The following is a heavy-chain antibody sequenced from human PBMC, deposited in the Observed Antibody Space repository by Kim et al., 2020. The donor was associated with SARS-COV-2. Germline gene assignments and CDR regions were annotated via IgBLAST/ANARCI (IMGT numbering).Heavy chain of an antibody. CDR2: INPSGGST. CDR3: AREDYGDLVPYNWFDP. V-gene: IGHV1-46*01. Sequence: ASVKVSCKASGYTFTSYYMHWVRQAPGQGLEWMGIINPSGGSTSYAQKFQGRVTMTRDTSTSTVYMELSSLRSEDTAVYYCAREDYGDLVPYNWFDPWGQGTLVTVSS. CDR1: GYTFTSYY. D-gene: IGHD4-17*01. J-gene: IGHJ5*02.